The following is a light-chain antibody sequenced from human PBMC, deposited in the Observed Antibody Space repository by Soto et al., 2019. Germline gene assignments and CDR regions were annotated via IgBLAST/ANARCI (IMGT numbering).Light chain of an antibody. CDR1: SSDVGGYNY. V-gene: IGLV2-11*01. CDR2: DVS. CDR3: CSYAGSYTFV. J-gene: IGLJ3*02. Sequence: QSALTQPRSVSGSPGQSVTISCTGTSSDVGGYNYVSWYQQHPGKAPTLMIYDVSKRPSGVPDRFSGSKSGNTASLTISGLQAEDEADYSCCSYAGSYTFVFGGGTKPPS.